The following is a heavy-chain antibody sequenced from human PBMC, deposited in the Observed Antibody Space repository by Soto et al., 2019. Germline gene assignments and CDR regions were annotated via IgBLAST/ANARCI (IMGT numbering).Heavy chain of an antibody. CDR3: PIMRQLAYRSDY. J-gene: IGHJ4*02. CDR2: ISAYNGNT. CDR1: GGTFSSYG. D-gene: IGHD6-6*01. V-gene: IGHV1-18*01. Sequence: ASVKVSCKASGGTFSSYGISWVRQAPGQGLEWMGWISAYNGNTNYAQKLQGRVTMTTDTSTSTAYMELRSLRSVDTAVYYCPIMRQLAYRSDYWGQGTLVTVSS.